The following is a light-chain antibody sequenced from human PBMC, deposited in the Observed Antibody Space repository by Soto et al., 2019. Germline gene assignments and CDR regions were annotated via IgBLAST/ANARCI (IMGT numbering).Light chain of an antibody. V-gene: IGLV1-40*01. Sequence: QSVLTQPPSVSGAPGQRITISCTGTSSNIGAGYDVHWYQQLPGTAPKLLIYVNINRPSGVPDRFSGSKSGTSASLTITGSQAEDEDEYYCQSYANGLSEGVFGTGTKLTVL. CDR1: SSNIGAGYD. J-gene: IGLJ1*01. CDR3: QSYANGLSEGV. CDR2: VNI.